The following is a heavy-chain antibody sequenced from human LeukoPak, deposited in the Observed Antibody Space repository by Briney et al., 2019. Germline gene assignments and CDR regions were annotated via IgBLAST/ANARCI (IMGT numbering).Heavy chain of an antibody. D-gene: IGHD2-21*02. CDR3: ARDGDVVVTGWFDP. CDR1: GGSISSSSYY. Sequence: SETLSLTCTVSGGSISSSSYYWGWIRQPPGKGLEWIGSIYYSGSTYYNPSLKSRVTISVDTSKNQFSLKLSSVTAADTAVYYCARDGDVVVTGWFDPWGQGTLVTVSS. V-gene: IGHV4-39*07. J-gene: IGHJ5*02. CDR2: IYYSGST.